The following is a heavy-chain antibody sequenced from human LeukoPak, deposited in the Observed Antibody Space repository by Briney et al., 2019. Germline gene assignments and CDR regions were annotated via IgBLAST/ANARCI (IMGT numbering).Heavy chain of an antibody. V-gene: IGHV3-48*01. D-gene: IGHD5-24*01. J-gene: IGHJ4*02. CDR2: ISYTGTTI. CDR3: ARGSLWLQLDY. CDR1: GFTFSSYS. Sequence: PGGSLRLSCAASGFTFSSYSMNWVRQAPGKGLEWLSYISYTGTTISYADSVKGRFTVSRDNSKNTLYLQMNSLRAEDTAVYYCARGSLWLQLDYWGQGTLVTVSS.